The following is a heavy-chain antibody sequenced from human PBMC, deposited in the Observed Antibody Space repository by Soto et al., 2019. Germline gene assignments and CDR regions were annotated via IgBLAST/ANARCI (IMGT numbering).Heavy chain of an antibody. CDR2: IYHSGTT. Sequence: SETLSLTCAVSGDSISRGYHWAWIRQPPGKGLEWVASIYHSGTTYYNPSLTSRVTISVDTSKNQFSLHLMSVTAADTAVYYCARSPLGYDYVRQTWREVGDSFDIWGRGTMVTVSS. CDR3: ARSPLGYDYVRQTWREVGDSFDI. CDR1: GDSISRGYH. J-gene: IGHJ3*02. D-gene: IGHD3-16*01. V-gene: IGHV4-38-2*01.